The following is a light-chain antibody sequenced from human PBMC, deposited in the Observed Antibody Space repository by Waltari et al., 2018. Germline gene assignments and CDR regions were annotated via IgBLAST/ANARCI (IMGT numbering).Light chain of an antibody. CDR1: SSDVGGHNR. CDR3: SSYRGDYNWV. CDR2: AVD. J-gene: IGLJ2*01. V-gene: IGLV2-8*01. Sequence: QSALTQPPSASGSPGQSVTISCTGTSSDVGGHNRVSWYQQYPGTAPNLIIYAVDKRPSGVPDRFSGSRSGNPASLTVSGLQADDESVYYCSSYRGDYNWVFGGGTKLTVL.